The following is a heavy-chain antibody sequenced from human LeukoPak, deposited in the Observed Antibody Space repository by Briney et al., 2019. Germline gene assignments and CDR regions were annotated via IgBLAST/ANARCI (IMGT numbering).Heavy chain of an antibody. Sequence: GASVKVSCKASGGTFSSYAISWVRQAPGQGLEWMGGIIPIFGTANYAQKFQGRVTMTTDTSTSTAYMELRSLRSDDTAVYYCARDEALGATSNDYWGQGTLVTVSS. J-gene: IGHJ4*02. D-gene: IGHD1-26*01. CDR2: IIPIFGTA. V-gene: IGHV1-69*05. CDR1: GGTFSSYA. CDR3: ARDEALGATSNDY.